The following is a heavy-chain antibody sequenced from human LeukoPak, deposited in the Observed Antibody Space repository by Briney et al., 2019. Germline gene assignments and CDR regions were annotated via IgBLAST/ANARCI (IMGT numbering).Heavy chain of an antibody. Sequence: GGSLRLSCAASGFTFSSYAMHWVRQAPGKGLEWVAVISYDGSNKYYADSVKGRFTISRDNSKNTLYLQMNSLRAEDTAVYYCARFGPGSYWGQGTLVTVSS. D-gene: IGHD3-3*01. CDR3: ARFGPGSY. CDR1: GFTFSSYA. J-gene: IGHJ4*02. CDR2: ISYDGSNK. V-gene: IGHV3-30-3*01.